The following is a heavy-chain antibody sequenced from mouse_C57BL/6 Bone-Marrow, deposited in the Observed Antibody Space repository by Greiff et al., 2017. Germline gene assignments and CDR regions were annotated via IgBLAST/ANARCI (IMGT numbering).Heavy chain of an antibody. CDR2: IDPENGDT. Sequence: EVKLMESGAELVRPGASVKLSCTASGFNIKDDYMHWVKQRPEQGLEWIGWIDPENGDTEYASKFQGKATITADTSSNTAYLQLSSLTSEDTAVYYCTTCYGSSYWDFDVWGTGTTVTVSS. D-gene: IGHD1-1*01. J-gene: IGHJ1*03. CDR1: GFNIKDDY. V-gene: IGHV14-4*01. CDR3: TTCYGSSYWDFDV.